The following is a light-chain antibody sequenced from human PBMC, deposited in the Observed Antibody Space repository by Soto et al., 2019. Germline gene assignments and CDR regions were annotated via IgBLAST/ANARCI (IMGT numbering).Light chain of an antibody. CDR1: SSDIGGYDS. CDR2: DVS. J-gene: IGLJ2*01. CDR3: TSYTSSTTRVV. V-gene: IGLV2-14*01. Sequence: QSALTQPASVSGSPGQSITISCTGTSSDIGGYDSVSWYQQYPGKAPKLMIYDVSNRPSGVSNRFSGSKSGNTASLTISALQAEDEADYYCTSYTSSTTRVVFGGGTKLIVL.